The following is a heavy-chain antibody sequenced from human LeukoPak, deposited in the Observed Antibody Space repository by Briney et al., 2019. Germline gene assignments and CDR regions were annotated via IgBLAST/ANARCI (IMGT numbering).Heavy chain of an antibody. J-gene: IGHJ4*02. CDR1: GYSISSGYY. CDR3: ARDGSGSYYKR. D-gene: IGHD3-10*01. V-gene: IGHV4-38-2*01. CDR2: IYHSGST. Sequence: PSETLSLTCAVSGYSISSGYYWGWIRQPPGKGLEWIGSIYHSGSTYYNPSLMSRVTISVDTSKNQFSLKLSSVTAADTAVYYCARDGSGSYYKRWGQGTLVTVSS.